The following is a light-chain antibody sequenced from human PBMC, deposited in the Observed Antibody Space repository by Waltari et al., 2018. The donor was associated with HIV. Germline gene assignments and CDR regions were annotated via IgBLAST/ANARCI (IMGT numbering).Light chain of an antibody. J-gene: IGLJ2*01. Sequence: QSVLTQPPSVSGAPGQRVTISCTGSNSNIGAAYDVHWFQQLPGTAPKLVNYGNNILPSGVPDRVSGSKSGTSSSPAISGLQAEDEADYDCQSYDSSLSGSVFGGGTKLTVL. CDR3: QSYDSSLSGSV. V-gene: IGLV1-40*01. CDR2: GNN. CDR1: NSNIGAAYD.